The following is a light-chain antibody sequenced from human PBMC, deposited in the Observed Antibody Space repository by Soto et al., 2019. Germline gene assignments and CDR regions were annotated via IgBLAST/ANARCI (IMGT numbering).Light chain of an antibody. V-gene: IGLV2-14*01. CDR2: EVS. J-gene: IGLJ1*01. CDR3: TSYTSSITYV. CDR1: SSDVGGYNY. Sequence: QSALTQPASVSGSPGQSITISCTGTSSDVGGYNYVSWYQQHPGKAPKLMIYEVSNRPSGVSNRFSGSKSGNTASLTISGLQAEDEADYYCTSYTSSITYVFGTGTKVNV.